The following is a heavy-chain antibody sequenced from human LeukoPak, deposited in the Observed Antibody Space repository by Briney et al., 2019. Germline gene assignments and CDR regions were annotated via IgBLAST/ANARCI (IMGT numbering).Heavy chain of an antibody. CDR3: ARVSSRYDYVWGTYRYIDS. CDR2: IYHSGST. V-gene: IGHV4-30-2*01. Sequence: SETLSLTCGVSGGSISSGGYSWSWIRQPPGKRLEWIGYIYHSGSTYYNPSLKSRVTISVDRSKNQFSLKLSSVTAADTAVYYCARVSSRYDYVWGTYRYIDSWGQGTLVTVSS. CDR1: GGSISSGGYS. D-gene: IGHD3-16*02. J-gene: IGHJ4*02.